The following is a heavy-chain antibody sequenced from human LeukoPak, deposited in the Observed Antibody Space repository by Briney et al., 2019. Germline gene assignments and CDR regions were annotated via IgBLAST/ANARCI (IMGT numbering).Heavy chain of an antibody. Sequence: SVTVSCMASVYXVTSWYIQWVRQAPGQGHEWMGIINPSGGSPTYAQKFQGRVTMTRDTSTSTVYMELSSLTSEDTAVYYCARDSNTNSLADPWGQGTLVTVSS. D-gene: IGHD2-2*01. V-gene: IGHV1-46*01. CDR2: INPSGGSP. CDR1: VYXVTSWY. CDR3: ARDSNTNSLADP. J-gene: IGHJ5*02.